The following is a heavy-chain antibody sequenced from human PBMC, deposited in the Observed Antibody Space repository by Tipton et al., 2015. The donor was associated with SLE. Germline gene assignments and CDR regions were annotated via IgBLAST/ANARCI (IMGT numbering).Heavy chain of an antibody. V-gene: IGHV4-28*03. CDR1: GASISSTDW. D-gene: IGHD2-21*02. J-gene: IGHJ6*02. CDR3: ARGMVTWRGAIVGVDV. Sequence: TLSLTCAVSGASISSTDWWSWIRQPPGKGLEWIGYVSYGGGTNYNPSLKSRVTMSVDTAKNQFSLKVTSVTAADTAVYYCARGMVTWRGAIVGVDVWGQGTTVNVSS. CDR2: VSYGGGT.